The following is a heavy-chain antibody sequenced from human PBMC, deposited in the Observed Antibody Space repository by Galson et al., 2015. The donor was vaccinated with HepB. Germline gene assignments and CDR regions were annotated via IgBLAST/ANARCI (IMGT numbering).Heavy chain of an antibody. CDR2: IKEDGSDI. CDR3: ASGNWNSGWYFEV. Sequence: SLRLSCAASGFTSSNFWMSWVRQSPGKGLEWVATIKEDGSDIYYLDSVKGRFTISRDNAKNSLYLQMNSLRPDDTALYYCASGNWNSGWYFEVWGRGTLVTVS. J-gene: IGHJ2*01. V-gene: IGHV3-7*01. CDR1: GFTSSNFW. D-gene: IGHD1/OR15-1a*01.